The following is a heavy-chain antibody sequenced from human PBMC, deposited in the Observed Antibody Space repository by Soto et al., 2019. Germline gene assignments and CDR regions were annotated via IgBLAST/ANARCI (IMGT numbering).Heavy chain of an antibody. CDR1: GYSFSNYW. V-gene: IGHV5-51*01. CDR3: ARQARYGDYPGGY. J-gene: IGHJ4*02. D-gene: IGHD4-17*01. Sequence: GESLKISCKGSGYSFSNYWIVWVRQMPGKGLEWMGIIYPGDSDTRYSPSFQGQVTISADKSISTAYLQWSSLKASDTAMYYCARQARYGDYPGGYWGQGTLVTVSS. CDR2: IYPGDSDT.